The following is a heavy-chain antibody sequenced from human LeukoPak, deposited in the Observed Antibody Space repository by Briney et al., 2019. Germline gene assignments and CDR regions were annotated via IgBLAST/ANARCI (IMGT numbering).Heavy chain of an antibody. Sequence: GGSLRLSCAASAFAFSSHDMHWVRQAPGKGLEWVIFIQYDGSYVNYGASARGRFTISGDNSENTLYLQMNSLRADDAAVYYCVRKMGVAGWYFDLWGRGTLVTVSS. D-gene: IGHD6-19*01. CDR2: IQYDGSYV. CDR3: VRKMGVAGWYFDL. J-gene: IGHJ2*01. CDR1: AFAFSSHD. V-gene: IGHV3-30*02.